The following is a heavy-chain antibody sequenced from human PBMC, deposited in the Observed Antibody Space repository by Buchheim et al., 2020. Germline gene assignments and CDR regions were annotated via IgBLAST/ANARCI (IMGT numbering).Heavy chain of an antibody. D-gene: IGHD6-19*01. J-gene: IGHJ4*02. V-gene: IGHV4-39*07. CDR3: ARSHGWSYYLDY. CDR2: IYYGGST. CDR1: GDSISGNSYY. Sequence: QLQLQESGPGLVKPSETLSHTCNVSGDSISGNSYYWGWIRQSPGKGLEWIVSIYYGGSTYYNPSLKSRVTISVDTSKNQFSLKLSSVTAADTAVYYCARSHGWSYYLDYWGQGTL.